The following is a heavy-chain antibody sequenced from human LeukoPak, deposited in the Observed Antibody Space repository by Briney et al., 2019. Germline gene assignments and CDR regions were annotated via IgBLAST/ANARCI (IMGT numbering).Heavy chain of an antibody. CDR3: ARDVSGSGSAYFDY. CDR1: GGTFSSYA. D-gene: IGHD3-10*01. CDR2: TIPIFGTA. V-gene: IGHV1-69*06. J-gene: IGHJ4*02. Sequence: ASVKVSCKASGGTFSSYAISWVRQAPGQGLEWMGGTIPIFGTANYAQKFQGRVTITADKSTSTAYMELSSLRSEDTAVYYCARDVSGSGSAYFDYWGQGTLVTVSS.